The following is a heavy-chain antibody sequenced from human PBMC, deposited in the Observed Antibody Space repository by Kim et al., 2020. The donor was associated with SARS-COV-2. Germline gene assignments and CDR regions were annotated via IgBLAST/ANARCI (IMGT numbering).Heavy chain of an antibody. Sequence: SETLSLTCTVSGGSISSYYWSWIRQPPGKGLEWIGYIYYSGSTNYNPSLKSRVTISVDTSKNQFSLKLSSVTAADTAVYYCARKRGYYGMDVWGQGTKVTV. CDR2: IYYSGST. J-gene: IGHJ6*02. V-gene: IGHV4-59*01. D-gene: IGHD3-10*01. CDR3: ARKRGYYGMDV. CDR1: GGSISSYY.